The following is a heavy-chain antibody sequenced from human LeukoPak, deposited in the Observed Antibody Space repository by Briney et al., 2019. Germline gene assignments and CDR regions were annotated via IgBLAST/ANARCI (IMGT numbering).Heavy chain of an antibody. CDR3: AKTAQYSSSWIDC. CDR2: ISGSGRDT. D-gene: IGHD6-13*01. V-gene: IGHV3-23*01. Sequence: GGSLRLSCAASGFTFSSYAMSWVRQAPGKGLEWVSGISGSGRDTYYADYVKGRFTISRDNSENTLYLQMNSLRAEDTAVYYCAKTAQYSSSWIDCWGQGTLVTVSS. CDR1: GFTFSSYA. J-gene: IGHJ4*02.